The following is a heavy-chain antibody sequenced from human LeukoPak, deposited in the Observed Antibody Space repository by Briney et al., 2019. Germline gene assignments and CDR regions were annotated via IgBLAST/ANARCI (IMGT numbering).Heavy chain of an antibody. CDR2: IRYDGRNK. J-gene: IGHJ5*02. CDR3: ARDTGGSYYGARFDP. CDR1: GFTFSSYG. Sequence: GGSLRLSCAASGFTFSSYGMNWVRQAPGKGLEWVAFIRYDGRNKYYADSVKGRFTISRDNSKNTLYLQMNSLRAEDTAVYYCARDTGGSYYGARFDPWGQGTLVTVSS. D-gene: IGHD1-26*01. V-gene: IGHV3-30*02.